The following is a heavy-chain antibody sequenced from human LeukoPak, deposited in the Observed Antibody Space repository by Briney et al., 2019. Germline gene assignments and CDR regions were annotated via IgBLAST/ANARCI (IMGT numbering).Heavy chain of an antibody. CDR2: IYTSGST. J-gene: IGHJ6*03. CDR3: ARHPNYMDV. CDR1: GGSISSYY. Sequence: SETLSLTCTVSGGSISSYYWSWIRQPPGKRLEWIGYIYTSGSTNYNPSLKSRVTISADTSKNQFSLKLSSVTAADTAVYYCARHPNYMDVWGKGTTVTVSS. V-gene: IGHV4-4*09.